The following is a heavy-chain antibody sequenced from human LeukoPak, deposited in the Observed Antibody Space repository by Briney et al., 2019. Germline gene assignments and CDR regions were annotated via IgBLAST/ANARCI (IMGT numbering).Heavy chain of an antibody. CDR1: GFTFSSYS. CDR3: AELGITMIGGV. V-gene: IGHV3-48*04. D-gene: IGHD3-10*02. Sequence: GGSLRLSCGVSGFTFSSYSMCWVRQAPGKGLEWVSYISSSGSTIYYADSVKGRFTISRDNAKNSLYLQMNSLRAEDTAVYYCAELGITMIGGVWGKGTTVTTSS. J-gene: IGHJ6*04. CDR2: ISSSGSTI.